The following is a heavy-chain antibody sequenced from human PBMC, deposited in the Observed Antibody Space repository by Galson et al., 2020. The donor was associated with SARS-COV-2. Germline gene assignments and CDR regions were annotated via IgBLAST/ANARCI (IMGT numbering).Heavy chain of an antibody. Sequence: ASETLSLTCTVSGGSISSPYWSWIRQPPGKGLEWLGYIYSSGSNNYNSSLKSRLSTSVDTSKNQFSLNLSTVTAADTAVYYCGLGDGYTGRIDYWGQGTLVTVSS. CDR2: IYSSGSN. V-gene: IGHV4-59*11. J-gene: IGHJ4*02. CDR3: GLGDGYTGRIDY. CDR1: GGSISSPY. D-gene: IGHD5-12*01.